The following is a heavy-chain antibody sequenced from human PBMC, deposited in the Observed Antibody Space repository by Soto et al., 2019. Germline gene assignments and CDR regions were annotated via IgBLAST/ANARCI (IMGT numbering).Heavy chain of an antibody. J-gene: IGHJ4*02. CDR2: INPNGGST. D-gene: IGHD3-10*02. CDR3: GGVRSSGDY. CDR1: RYMLTNYY. V-gene: IGHV1-46*01. Sequence: GTSVKPSSKESRYMLTNYYIHWLRQSNGKGLEWMAIINPNGGSTNYAQEFQGRVTLARDTFTNTVYMELSSLRYVDKAKYCCGGVRSSGDYLGQGTLDTVSS.